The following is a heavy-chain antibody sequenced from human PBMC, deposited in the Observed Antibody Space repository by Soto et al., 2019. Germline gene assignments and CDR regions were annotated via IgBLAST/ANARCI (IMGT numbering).Heavy chain of an antibody. CDR2: IYHSGST. Sequence: SETLSLTCAVSGGSISSGGYSWSWIRQPPGKGLEWIGYIYHSGSTYYNPSLKSRVTISVDRSKNQFSLKLSSVTAEDTAVYYCAKAYFVWSSEQPYYFDYWGQGTLVTVSS. CDR1: GGSISSGGYS. J-gene: IGHJ4*02. CDR3: AKAYFVWSSEQPYYFDY. V-gene: IGHV4-30-2*01. D-gene: IGHD3-16*01.